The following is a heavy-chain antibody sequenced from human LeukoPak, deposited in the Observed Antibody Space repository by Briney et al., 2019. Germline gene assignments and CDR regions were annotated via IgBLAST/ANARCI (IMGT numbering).Heavy chain of an antibody. J-gene: IGHJ4*02. V-gene: IGHV1-2*02. D-gene: IGHD1-26*01. CDR3: ASDSGSYSPEIRFDY. CDR1: GYTFTGYY. Sequence: ASVKVSCKASGYTFTGYYMHWVRQAPGQGLEWMGWINPNSGGTNYAQKFQGRVTMTRDTSISTAYMELSRLRSDDTAVYYCASDSGSYSPEIRFDYWGQGTLVTVSS. CDR2: INPNSGGT.